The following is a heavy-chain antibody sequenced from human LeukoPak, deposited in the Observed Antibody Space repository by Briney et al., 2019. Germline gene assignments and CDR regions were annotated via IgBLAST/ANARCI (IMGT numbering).Heavy chain of an antibody. CDR3: ATGGSAGLISAFDI. J-gene: IGHJ3*02. V-gene: IGHV4-34*01. Sequence: SETLSLTCDVYGGSFSGHYWSWIRQPPGKGLEWIGEIKHSGSTNYNPSLKSRVTISVDTSKNQFSLKLSSVTAADTAVYYCATGGSAGLISAFDIWGQGTMVTVSS. CDR1: GGSFSGHY. CDR2: IKHSGST. D-gene: IGHD2-15*01.